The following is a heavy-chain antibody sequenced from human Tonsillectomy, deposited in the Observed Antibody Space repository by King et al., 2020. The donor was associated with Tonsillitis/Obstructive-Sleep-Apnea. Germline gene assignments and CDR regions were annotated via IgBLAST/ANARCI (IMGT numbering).Heavy chain of an antibody. J-gene: IGHJ4*02. CDR3: AREGPTPIDY. CDR2: ISRISCTI. D-gene: IGHD2-15*01. CDR1: GFNFSRYS. Sequence: VQLGESGGGLVQPGGSLRLSCAASGFNFSRYSRNWVRQAPGQGREGVAYISRISCTIYYADSVKGRFTTSRDSAKNSLYLQMNSLRDEDTAVYYCAREGPTPIDYWGQGTLVTVSS. V-gene: IGHV3-48*02.